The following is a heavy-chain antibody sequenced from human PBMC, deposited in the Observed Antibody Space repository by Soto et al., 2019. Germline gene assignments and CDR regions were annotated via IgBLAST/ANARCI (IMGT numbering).Heavy chain of an antibody. CDR3: ARETPSAAAAYYYYGPDV. J-gene: IGHJ6*02. D-gene: IGHD6-13*01. CDR1: GGTFSSYF. V-gene: IGHV1-69*01. CDR2: IIPVFGTA. Sequence: QVQLVQSGAEVKKAGSSVKVSCKVSGGTFSSYFINWVRQAPGQGLEWVGGIIPVFGTASYAEKFQGRVTTTADESTSTAYMELSRLRSDDTAVYYCARETPSAAAAYYYYGPDVWGQGTTVTVPS.